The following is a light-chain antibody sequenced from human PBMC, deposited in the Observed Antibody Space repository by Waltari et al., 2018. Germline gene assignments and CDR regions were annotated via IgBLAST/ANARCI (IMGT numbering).Light chain of an antibody. CDR1: QSIRSN. J-gene: IGKJ1*01. CDR3: QQYDNWLGT. V-gene: IGKV3-15*01. CDR2: GAS. Sequence: EIVMTQSPATLSVFPGERATLSCRASQSIRSNLAWYQHKPGQAPRLVIYGASTRATEITARFSGSGSGTEYTLTISSLQSEDFAVYFCQQYDNWLGTFGQGTKVEIK.